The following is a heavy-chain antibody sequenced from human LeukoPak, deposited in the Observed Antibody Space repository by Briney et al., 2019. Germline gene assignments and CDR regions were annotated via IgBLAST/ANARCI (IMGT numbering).Heavy chain of an antibody. CDR3: ARDLADYYDITTYGDAFDI. Sequence: GGSLRLSCAASGFTFSSYWMSWVRQAPGKGLEWVANVKQDGSAKYYVDSVKGRFTISRDNAKNSLYLQMNSLRAEDTAVYYCARDLADYYDITTYGDAFDIWGQGTMVTVSS. CDR2: VKQDGSAK. J-gene: IGHJ3*02. V-gene: IGHV3-7*01. CDR1: GFTFSSYW. D-gene: IGHD3-22*01.